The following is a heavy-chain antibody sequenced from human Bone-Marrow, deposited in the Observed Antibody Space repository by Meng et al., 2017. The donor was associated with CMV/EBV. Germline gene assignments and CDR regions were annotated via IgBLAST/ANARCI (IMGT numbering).Heavy chain of an antibody. V-gene: IGHV4-59*01. CDR1: GGSISSYY. D-gene: IGHD6-19*01. Sequence: SETLSLTCTVSGGSISSYYWSWIRQPPGKGLEWIGYIYYSGSTNYNPSLKSRVTISVDTSKNQFSLKLSSVTAADTAVYYCARGGGSSGWSTFSWEWFDPWGQGTLVTVSS. CDR2: IYYSGST. J-gene: IGHJ5*02. CDR3: ARGGGSSGWSTFSWEWFDP.